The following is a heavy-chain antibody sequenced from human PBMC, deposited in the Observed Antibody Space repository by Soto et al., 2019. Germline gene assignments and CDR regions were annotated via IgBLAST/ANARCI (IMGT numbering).Heavy chain of an antibody. V-gene: IGHV3-21*01. CDR2: ITSSSSYT. Sequence: GGSLRLSCAASGFSFGYYSMKWVRQAPGKGLEWVSSITSSSSYTYYADSVKGRFTISRDNAKNSLYLQMNSLRAEDTAVYYCARPFYCSGGSCYSGAYYYYYMDVWGKGTTVTVSS. D-gene: IGHD2-15*01. J-gene: IGHJ6*03. CDR1: GFSFGYYS. CDR3: ARPFYCSGGSCYSGAYYYYYMDV.